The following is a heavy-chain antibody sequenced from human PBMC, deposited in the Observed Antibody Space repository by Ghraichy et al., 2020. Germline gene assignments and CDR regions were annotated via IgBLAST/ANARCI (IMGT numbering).Heavy chain of an antibody. CDR2: IYSGGST. Sequence: LSLTCAASGFTVSSNYMSWVRQAPGKGLEWVSVIYSGGSTYYADSVKGRFTISRDNSKNTLYLQMNSLRAEDTAVYYCARDHSSGYDYWGQGTLVTVSS. V-gene: IGHV3-53*01. CDR3: ARDHSSGYDY. D-gene: IGHD6-19*01. J-gene: IGHJ4*02. CDR1: GFTVSSNY.